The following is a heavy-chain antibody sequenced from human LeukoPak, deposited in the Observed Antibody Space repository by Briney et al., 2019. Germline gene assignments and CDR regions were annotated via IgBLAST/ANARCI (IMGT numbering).Heavy chain of an antibody. CDR1: GYTFTSYD. Sequence: ASVKVSCKASGYTFTSYDINWVRQATGQGLEWMGWMNPNSGNTGYAQKFQGRVTMTRNTSISTAYMELSSLRSDDTAVYYCASFYGSGSYVDYWGQGTLVTVSS. D-gene: IGHD3-10*01. J-gene: IGHJ4*02. V-gene: IGHV1-8*01. CDR3: ASFYGSGSYVDY. CDR2: MNPNSGNT.